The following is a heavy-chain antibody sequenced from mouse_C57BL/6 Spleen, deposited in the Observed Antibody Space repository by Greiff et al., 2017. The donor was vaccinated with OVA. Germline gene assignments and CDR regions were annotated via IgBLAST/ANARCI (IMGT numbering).Heavy chain of an antibody. CDR1: GSTLKAYL. J-gene: IGHJ3*01. D-gene: IGHD4-1*01. Sequence: GAGLVRQGASARLSSQASGSTLKAYLMPGVKQGTEQGLEWIGVIDPEDCETKYAPKFQGKATIPADTSSNTASLQLSSLTSEDTAVYYCARSGVLAWFAYWGQGTLVTVSA. CDR2: IDPEDCET. CDR3: ARSGVLAWFAY. V-gene: IGHV14-2*01.